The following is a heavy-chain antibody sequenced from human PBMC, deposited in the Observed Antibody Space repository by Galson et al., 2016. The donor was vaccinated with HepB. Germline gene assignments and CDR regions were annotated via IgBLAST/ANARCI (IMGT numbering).Heavy chain of an antibody. V-gene: IGHV3-23*01. D-gene: IGHD1-1*01. Sequence: SLRLSCAAPGFTFSRIAMNWVRQAPGKGLEWPAFISGSGSTTFYAHSVWGRFTISRDNSKHTVYLEVNSLRADDSAVYSCANPRPYNHDALDFWGQGTRVTVSS. CDR3: ANPRPYNHDALDF. CDR1: GFTFSRIA. CDR2: ISGSGSTT. J-gene: IGHJ3*01.